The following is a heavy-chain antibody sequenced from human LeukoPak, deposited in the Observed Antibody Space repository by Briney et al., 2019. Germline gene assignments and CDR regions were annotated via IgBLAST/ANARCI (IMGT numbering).Heavy chain of an antibody. CDR2: IYTSGST. D-gene: IGHD2-2*01. V-gene: IGHV4-4*07. CDR1: GGSISSYY. Sequence: PSETLSLTCTVSGGSISSYYWSWLRQPAGKGLEWLGRIYTSGSTNYNPSLKSRVTMSVDTSKNQFSLKLSSVTAADTAVYYCARDSTKVVVPAAMGSWFDPWGQGTLVTVSS. CDR3: ARDSTKVVVPAAMGSWFDP. J-gene: IGHJ5*02.